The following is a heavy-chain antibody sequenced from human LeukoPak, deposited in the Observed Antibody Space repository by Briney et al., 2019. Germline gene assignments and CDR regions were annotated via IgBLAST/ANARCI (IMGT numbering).Heavy chain of an antibody. V-gene: IGHV4-4*02. CDR3: ARVEGFYCSSTSCPLDY. CDR2: IYYSGST. Sequence: SETLSLTCAVSGGSISSSNWWSGVRQPPGKGLERIWYIYYSGSTNYNPSLKSRVTISIDTSKNQFSLKLRFVTAADTAVYYCARVEGFYCSSTSCPLDYWGQGTLVTVSS. D-gene: IGHD2-2*01. J-gene: IGHJ4*02. CDR1: GGSISSSNW.